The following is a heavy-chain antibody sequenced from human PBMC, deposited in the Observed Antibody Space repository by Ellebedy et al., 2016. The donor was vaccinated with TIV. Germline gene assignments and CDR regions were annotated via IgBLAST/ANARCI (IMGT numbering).Heavy chain of an antibody. V-gene: IGHV3-7*01. CDR1: GFTFSSYW. CDR3: ARRYFDY. J-gene: IGHJ4*02. CDR2: IKQDGNEK. Sequence: GESLKISXAASGFTFSSYWMSWVRQAPGKGLEWVANIKQDGNEKYYVDSVKGQFTISRDNAKNSLYLQMNSLRADDTAVYYCARRYFDYWGQGTLVTVSS.